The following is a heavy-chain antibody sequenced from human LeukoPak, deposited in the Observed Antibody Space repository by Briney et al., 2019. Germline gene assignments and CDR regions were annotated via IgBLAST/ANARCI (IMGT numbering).Heavy chain of an antibody. V-gene: IGHV3-30*04. CDR1: GFTFSSYA. CDR2: ISYDGSNK. Sequence: SCKASGFTFSSYAMHWVRQAPGKGLEWVAVISYDGSNKYYADSVKGRFTISRDNSKNTLYLQMNSLRAEDTAVYYCARVQAAAGTPWGQGTLVTVSS. J-gene: IGHJ5*02. D-gene: IGHD6-13*01. CDR3: ARVQAAAGTP.